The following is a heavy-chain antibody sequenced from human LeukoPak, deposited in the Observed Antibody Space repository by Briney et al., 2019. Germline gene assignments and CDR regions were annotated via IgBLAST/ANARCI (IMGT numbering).Heavy chain of an antibody. CDR2: MSTGGTAI. V-gene: IGHV3-11*01. D-gene: IGHD6-6*01. Sequence: GGSLRLSCAASGFPFSDYYMSWIRQAPGKGLEWVSYMSTGGTAIYYADSVKGRFTISRDNAKKSLYLQMTSLRAEDTAVYYCAKDGESSSSGDYYGMDVWGQGTTVTVSS. CDR1: GFPFSDYY. CDR3: AKDGESSSSGDYYGMDV. J-gene: IGHJ6*02.